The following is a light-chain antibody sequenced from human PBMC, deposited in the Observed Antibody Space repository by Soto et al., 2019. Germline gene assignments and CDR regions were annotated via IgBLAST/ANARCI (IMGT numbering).Light chain of an antibody. J-gene: IGLJ1*01. CDR2: DVN. CDR3: VSYTTSTSYV. V-gene: IGLV2-14*03. Sequence: QSALTQPASVSGSPGQSITISCTGTSSDAGGFIYVSWYQQHPGKAPKLMIYDVNNRPSGVSNRFSGSKSGNTASLTISGLQTEDEADYYCVSYTTSTSYVFGSGTKVTVL. CDR1: SSDAGGFIY.